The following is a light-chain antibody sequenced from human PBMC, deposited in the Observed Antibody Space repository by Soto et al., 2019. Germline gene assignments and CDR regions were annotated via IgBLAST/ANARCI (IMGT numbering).Light chain of an antibody. CDR1: QSVSSN. CDR3: QQRSNWPPIT. CDR2: DAS. Sequence: EIVMTQSPATLSVSPGESATLSCRASQSVSSNLAWHQQKPGQAPRILMYDASTRATGISARFSGSGSGTEFTLTISSLQSEDFAVYYCQQRSNWPPITFGQGTRLAI. J-gene: IGKJ5*01. V-gene: IGKV3-15*01.